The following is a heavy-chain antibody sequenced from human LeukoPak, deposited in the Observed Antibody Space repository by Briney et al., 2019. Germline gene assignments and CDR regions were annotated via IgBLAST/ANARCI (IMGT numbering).Heavy chain of an antibody. V-gene: IGHV3-74*01. Sequence: GRSLRLSCAASAFAFSNYYIHWVRQTPGQGLVWVSRINPDGSSTSYADSVKGRFTISRDNAKNTLYLQMNSLRAEDTAVYYCARSSYYFDYWGQGTLVTVSS. CDR2: INPDGSST. CDR1: AFAFSNYY. J-gene: IGHJ4*02. CDR3: ARSSYYFDY.